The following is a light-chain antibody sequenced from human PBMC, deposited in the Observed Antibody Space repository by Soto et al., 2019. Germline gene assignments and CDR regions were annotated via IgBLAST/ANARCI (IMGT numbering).Light chain of an antibody. CDR1: TSNIGSNT. V-gene: IGLV1-44*01. CDR3: AAWDDSLNAYV. J-gene: IGLJ1*01. CDR2: SNN. Sequence: QSVLTQPPSASGTLGQRFTISCSGSTSNIGSNTVNWYQQLPGTAPKLVIYSNNQRPSGVPDRFSGSRSDTSASLAISGLQSEDEADYYCAAWDDSLNAYVFGTGTKVTVL.